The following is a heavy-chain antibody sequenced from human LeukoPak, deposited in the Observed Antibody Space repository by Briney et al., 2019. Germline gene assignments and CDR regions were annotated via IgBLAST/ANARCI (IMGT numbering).Heavy chain of an antibody. J-gene: IGHJ6*02. D-gene: IGHD2-15*01. CDR1: GFTFSSYW. Sequence: GSLRLSCAASGFTFSSYWMSWVRQAPGKGLEWVANIKQDGSEKYYVDSVKGRFTISRDNAKNSLYLQMNSLRAEDTAVYYCAREGYCSGGSCYGSLVYYYYGMDVWGQGTTVTVSS. V-gene: IGHV3-7*01. CDR3: AREGYCSGGSCYGSLVYYYYGMDV. CDR2: IKQDGSEK.